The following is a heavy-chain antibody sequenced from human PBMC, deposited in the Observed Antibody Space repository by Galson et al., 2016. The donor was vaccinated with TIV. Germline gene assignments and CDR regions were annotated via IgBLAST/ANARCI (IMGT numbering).Heavy chain of an antibody. D-gene: IGHD3-10*01. CDR1: GINFRPYT. J-gene: IGHJ6*02. Sequence: SLRLSCAASGINFRPYTWTWVRLPPGKGLQWVSSISGNGDDIFYTDPVKGRFTISRDNDKNSLYLQMNSLKAEDTAVYFCARANYQITMVRGVITKSSFYGMDVWGQGTTVTVSS. V-gene: IGHV3-21*06. CDR3: ARANYQITMVRGVITKSSFYGMDV. CDR2: ISGNGDDI.